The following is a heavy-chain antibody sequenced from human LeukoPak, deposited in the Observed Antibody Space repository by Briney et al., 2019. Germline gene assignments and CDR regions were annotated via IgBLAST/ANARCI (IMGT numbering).Heavy chain of an antibody. Sequence: GGSLRLSCAASGFTFSDYYMSWIRQAPGKGLEWVSVIYSGGSTYYADSVKGRFTISRDNSKNTLYLQMNSLGAEDTAVYCCASSMVTGWFLDYWGQGTLVTVSS. CDR3: ASSMVTGWFLDY. CDR2: IYSGGST. J-gene: IGHJ4*02. V-gene: IGHV3-53*01. D-gene: IGHD5-18*01. CDR1: GFTFSDYY.